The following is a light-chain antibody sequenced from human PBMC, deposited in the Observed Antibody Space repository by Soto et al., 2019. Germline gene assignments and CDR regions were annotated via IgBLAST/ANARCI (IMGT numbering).Light chain of an antibody. J-gene: IGKJ1*01. CDR3: QQYNSYL. CDR2: DAS. V-gene: IGKV1-5*01. CDR1: QSISSW. Sequence: IQMTKSPSTLSASVRDRVTITCRDNQSISSWLVWYQQKPGKAPKLLIYDASSLESGVPSRFSGSRSGTEFTITISSLQPDDFATYYCQQYNSYLLGQGTKVDI.